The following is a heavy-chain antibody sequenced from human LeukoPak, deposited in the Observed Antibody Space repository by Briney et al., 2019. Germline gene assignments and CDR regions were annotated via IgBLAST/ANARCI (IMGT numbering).Heavy chain of an antibody. D-gene: IGHD3-10*01. CDR2: ISGSGGST. CDR1: GFTFSSYA. Sequence: GGSLRLSCAASGFTFSSYAMSWVRQAPGKGLEWVSAISGSGGSTYYADSVKGRFTISRDNSKNTPYLQMNSLRAEDTAVYYCAKDHSMVRGINLYYFDYWGQGTLVTVSS. CDR3: AKDHSMVRGINLYYFDY. J-gene: IGHJ4*02. V-gene: IGHV3-23*01.